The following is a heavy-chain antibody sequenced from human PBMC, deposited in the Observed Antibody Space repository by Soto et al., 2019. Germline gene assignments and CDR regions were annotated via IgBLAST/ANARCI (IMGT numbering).Heavy chain of an antibody. V-gene: IGHV1-69*13. D-gene: IGHD2-2*01. CDR1: GGTFSSYA. Sequence: ASVKVSCKASGGTFSSYAISWVRQAPGQGLEWMGGIIPIFGTANYAQKFQGRVTITAVESKSRAYRELGSLGSEDTAVYYCARASDELGYCSSTSCWPLDYWGQGTLVTVSS. CDR2: IIPIFGTA. J-gene: IGHJ4*02. CDR3: ARASDELGYCSSTSCWPLDY.